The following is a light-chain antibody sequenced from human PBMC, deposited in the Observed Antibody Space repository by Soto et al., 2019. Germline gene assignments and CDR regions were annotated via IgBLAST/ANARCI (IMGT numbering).Light chain of an antibody. V-gene: IGLV2-14*01. J-gene: IGLJ2*01. Sequence: QSALTQPASVSGSPGQSIAISCTGTSSDIGSYNYVSWYQQHPGKAPKLIIYDVSSRPSGVSYRFSGSKSGNTASLTISGLQPEDESDYYCSSYTSSITLVFGGGTKVTVL. CDR2: DVS. CDR3: SSYTSSITLV. CDR1: SSDIGSYNY.